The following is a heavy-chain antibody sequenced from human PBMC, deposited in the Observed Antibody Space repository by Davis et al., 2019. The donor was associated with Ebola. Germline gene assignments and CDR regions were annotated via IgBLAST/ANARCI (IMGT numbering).Heavy chain of an antibody. V-gene: IGHV3-23*01. D-gene: IGHD1-1*01. CDR3: AKDLLDVTDDY. Sequence: GESLKISCAASGFTFSSYAMSWVRQAPGKGLEWVSAISGSGGSIYYADSVKGRFTISRDNSKNTLYLQMNSLRAEDTAVYYCAKDLLDVTDDYWGQGTLVTVSS. CDR1: GFTFSSYA. J-gene: IGHJ4*02. CDR2: ISGSGGSI.